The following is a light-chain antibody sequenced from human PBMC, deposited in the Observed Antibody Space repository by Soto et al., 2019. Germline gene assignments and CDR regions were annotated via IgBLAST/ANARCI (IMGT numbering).Light chain of an antibody. CDR3: QQYHNWPPQYT. CDR2: GAS. V-gene: IGKV3-15*01. CDR1: QCVASN. Sequence: EIVMTQSPASLSVSPGDGATLSCRASQCVASNVAWYQQKPGQGPRLLIHGASTRAAGVPARFSGSGSGTDFTLTISSLQSEDFAVYYCQQYHNWPPQYTFGQGTKLQIK. J-gene: IGKJ2*01.